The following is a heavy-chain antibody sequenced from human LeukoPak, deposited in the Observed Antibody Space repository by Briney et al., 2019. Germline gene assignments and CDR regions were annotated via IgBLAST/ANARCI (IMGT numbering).Heavy chain of an antibody. D-gene: IGHD1-26*01. CDR3: ARVRGSSGSYEYYHYMDV. CDR1: GGSISSYY. J-gene: IGHJ6*03. V-gene: IGHV4-59*12. CDR2: IYYSGST. Sequence: SETLSLTCTVSGGSISSYYWSWIRQPPGRGLEWIGYIYYSGSTNYNPSLKSRVTISVDTSKNQFSLKLSSVTAADTAVYYCARVRGSSGSYEYYHYMDVWGKGTTVTISS.